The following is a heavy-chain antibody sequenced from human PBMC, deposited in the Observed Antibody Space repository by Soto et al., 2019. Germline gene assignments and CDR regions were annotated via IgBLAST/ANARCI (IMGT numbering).Heavy chain of an antibody. CDR1: GDSVSSNSAA. Sequence: QTLSLTCAISGDSVSSNSAAWNLIRQSPSRGLEWLGRTYYRSKWYNDYAVSVKSRITINPDTSKNQFSLQLNSVTPEDTAVYYCARVPQRRLLYGMDVWGQGTTVTVSS. CDR2: TYYRSKWYN. J-gene: IGHJ6*02. CDR3: ARVPQRRLLYGMDV. V-gene: IGHV6-1*01.